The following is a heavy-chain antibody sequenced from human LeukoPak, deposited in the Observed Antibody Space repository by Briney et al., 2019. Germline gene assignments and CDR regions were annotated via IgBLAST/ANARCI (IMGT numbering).Heavy chain of an antibody. J-gene: IGHJ4*02. CDR2: IYPGDSDT. D-gene: IGHD5-24*01. CDR3: ARDLVGRDGYNGPYRY. V-gene: IGHV5-51*01. CDR1: GYSFTSYW. Sequence: PGESLKISCKGSGYSFTSYWIGWVRQMPGKGLEWMGIIYPGDSDTRYSPSFQGQVTMTRDTSISTAYMELSRLRSDDTAVYYCARDLVGRDGYNGPYRYWGQGTLVTVSS.